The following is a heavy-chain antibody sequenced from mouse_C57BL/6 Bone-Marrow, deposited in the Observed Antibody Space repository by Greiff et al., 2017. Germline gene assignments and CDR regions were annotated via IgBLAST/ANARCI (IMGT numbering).Heavy chain of an antibody. CDR1: GFTFSSYA. J-gene: IGHJ3*01. D-gene: IGHD2-1*01. V-gene: IGHV5-4*01. Sequence: EVNLVESGGGLVKPGGSLKLSCAASGFTFSSYAMSWVRQTPEKRLEWVATISDGGSYTYYPDNVKGRFTISRDNAKNNLYLQMSHLKSEDTAMYYCARDLPRAYWGQGTLVTVSA. CDR3: ARDLPRAY. CDR2: ISDGGSYT.